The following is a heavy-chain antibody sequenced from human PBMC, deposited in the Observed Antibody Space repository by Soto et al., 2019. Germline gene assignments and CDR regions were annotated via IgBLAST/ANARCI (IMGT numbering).Heavy chain of an antibody. D-gene: IGHD2-15*01. CDR2: IGTAGDT. Sequence: EVQLVESGGGLVQPGGSLRLSCAASGFTFSSYDMHWVRQATGKGLEWVSAIGTAGDTYYPGSVKGRFTISRENAKNSLYLQMNSLRAGDTAVYYCARGHFECSGGSCHSLYYFDYWGQGTLVTVSS. CDR1: GFTFSSYD. J-gene: IGHJ4*02. CDR3: ARGHFECSGGSCHSLYYFDY. V-gene: IGHV3-13*01.